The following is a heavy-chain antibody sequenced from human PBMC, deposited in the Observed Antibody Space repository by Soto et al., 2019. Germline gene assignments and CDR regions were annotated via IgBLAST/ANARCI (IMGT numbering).Heavy chain of an antibody. Sequence: ASETLSLTCAVYGGSFSGYYWSWIRQPPGKGLEWIGEINHSGSTNYNPSLKSRVTISVDTSKNQFSLKLSSVTAADTAVYYCARGWGDYMVNWFDPWGQGTLVTVSS. D-gene: IGHD4-4*01. CDR2: INHSGST. CDR3: ARGWGDYMVNWFDP. V-gene: IGHV4-34*01. J-gene: IGHJ5*02. CDR1: GGSFSGYY.